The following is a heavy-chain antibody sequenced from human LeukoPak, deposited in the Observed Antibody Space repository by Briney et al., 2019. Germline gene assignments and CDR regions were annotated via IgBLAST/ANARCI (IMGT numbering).Heavy chain of an antibody. CDR1: GFIFSRYW. V-gene: IGHV3-74*01. J-gene: IGHJ2*01. D-gene: IGHD2-21*01. CDR3: ARELPFDL. CDR2: IKSDGSST. Sequence: GGSLRLSCAASGFIFSRYWMHWVRQAPGKGLVWISRIKSDGSSTNYADSVKGRFTISRDNAKNTLYLRMNSLRADDTAVYYCARELPFDLWGRGTLVAVSS.